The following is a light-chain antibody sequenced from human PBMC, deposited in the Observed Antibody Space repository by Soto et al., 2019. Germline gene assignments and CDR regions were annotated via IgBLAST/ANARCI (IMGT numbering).Light chain of an antibody. CDR3: AAWGDSLNTWV. J-gene: IGLJ3*02. Sequence: QSVLTQPPSVSGAPGQRLTISCAGTSSNIGAGFDVHWYQQLPGTAPKLLIYANDDRPSGVPDRFSGSTSGTSASLAISGLRAEDEADYFCAAWGDSLNTWVFGGGTKLTVL. CDR1: SSNIGAGFD. CDR2: AND. V-gene: IGLV1-40*01.